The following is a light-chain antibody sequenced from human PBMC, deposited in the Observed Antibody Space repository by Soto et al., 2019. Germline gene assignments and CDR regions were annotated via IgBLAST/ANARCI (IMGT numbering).Light chain of an antibody. Sequence: DIQMTQSPSTLSASVGDRVTITCRASQSISSWLAWYQQKPGKAPKLLIYTTSNLESGVPSRFSGSGSGTEFTLTISSLQPDDFATYYCQQYNSYPRTFGQRTKVESK. V-gene: IGKV1-5*03. CDR2: TTS. CDR1: QSISSW. CDR3: QQYNSYPRT. J-gene: IGKJ1*01.